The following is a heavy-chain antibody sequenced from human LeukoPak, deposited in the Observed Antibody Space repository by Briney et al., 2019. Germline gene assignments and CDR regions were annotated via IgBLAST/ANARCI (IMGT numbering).Heavy chain of an antibody. D-gene: IGHD6-13*01. Sequence: GASVKVSCKASGYTFTSYYMHWVRQAPGQGLEWMGWINPNSGGTNYAQKFQGRVTMTRDTSISTAYMELSRLRSDDTAVYYCARGGILAAAPRPWWFDPWGQGTLVTVSS. CDR2: INPNSGGT. V-gene: IGHV1-2*02. CDR1: GYTFTSYY. CDR3: ARGGILAAAPRPWWFDP. J-gene: IGHJ5*02.